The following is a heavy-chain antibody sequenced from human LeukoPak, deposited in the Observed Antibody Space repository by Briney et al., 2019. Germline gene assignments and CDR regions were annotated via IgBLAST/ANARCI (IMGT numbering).Heavy chain of an antibody. Sequence: SETLSLTCTVSGGSISSYYWSWIRQPPGKGLEWNGYIYYSGSTNYNPSLKSRVTTSVDTSKNQFSLKLSSVTAADTAVYYSARELTLLHRLGMDVWGQGTTVTVSS. D-gene: IGHD1-14*01. V-gene: IGHV4-59*01. J-gene: IGHJ6*02. CDR1: GGSISSYY. CDR3: ARELTLLHRLGMDV. CDR2: IYYSGST.